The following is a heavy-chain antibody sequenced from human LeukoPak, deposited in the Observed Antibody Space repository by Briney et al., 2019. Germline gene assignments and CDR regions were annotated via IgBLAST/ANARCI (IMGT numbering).Heavy chain of an antibody. CDR1: GGSISSYY. CDR2: IYYSGST. V-gene: IGHV4-59*12. Sequence: PSETLSLTCTVSGGSISSYYWSWIRQPPGKGLEWIGYIYYSGSTNYNPSLKSRVTISVDTSKNQFSLRLRSVTAADTAVYYCARDLGIAAAGFDYWGQGTLVTVSS. CDR3: ARDLGIAAAGFDY. D-gene: IGHD6-13*01. J-gene: IGHJ4*02.